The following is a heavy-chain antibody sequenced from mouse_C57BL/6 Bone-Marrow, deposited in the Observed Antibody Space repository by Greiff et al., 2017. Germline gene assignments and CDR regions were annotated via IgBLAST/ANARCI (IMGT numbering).Heavy chain of an antibody. CDR2: IRLKSDNYAT. J-gene: IGHJ2*01. D-gene: IGHD2-4*01. Sequence: EVKLLESGGGLVQPGGSMKLSCVASGFTFSNYWMNWVRQSPEKGLEWVAQIRLKSDNYATHYAESVKGRFTISRDDSKSSVYLQMNNLRAEDTGIYYCTGEGVYYDLFDYWGQGTTLTVSS. V-gene: IGHV6-3*01. CDR3: TGEGVYYDLFDY. CDR1: GFTFSNYW.